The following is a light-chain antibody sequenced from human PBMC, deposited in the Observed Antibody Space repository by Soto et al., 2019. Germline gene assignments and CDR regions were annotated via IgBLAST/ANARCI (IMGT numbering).Light chain of an antibody. Sequence: QSVLTQPASVSGSPGQSITISCTGTSSDVGSYNYVSWYQQHPGKAPKLMIYEVRNRPSGVSDRFSGSKSGKTASLTIFGLQAEDEADYYCSSYTTSTTQVFGGGTKVTVI. J-gene: IGLJ2*01. CDR2: EVR. V-gene: IGLV2-14*01. CDR3: SSYTTSTTQV. CDR1: SSDVGSYNY.